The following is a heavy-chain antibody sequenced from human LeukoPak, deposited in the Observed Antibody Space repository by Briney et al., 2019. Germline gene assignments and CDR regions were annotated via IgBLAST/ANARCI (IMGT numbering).Heavy chain of an antibody. D-gene: IGHD3-22*01. V-gene: IGHV4-30-2*01. CDR3: ARAYYYDSSGYYFMDWYFDL. Sequence: SETLSLTCAVSGGSISSGGYSWSWIRQPPGKGLEWIGYIYHSGSTYYNPSLKSRVTISVDRSKNQFSLKLSSVTAADTAVYYCARAYYYDSSGYYFMDWYFDLWGRGTLVTVPS. J-gene: IGHJ2*01. CDR2: IYHSGST. CDR1: GGSISSGGYS.